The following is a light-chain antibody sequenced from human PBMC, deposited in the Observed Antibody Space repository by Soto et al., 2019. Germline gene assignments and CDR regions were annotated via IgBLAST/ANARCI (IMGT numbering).Light chain of an antibody. CDR3: QQYYGNTWA. CDR1: QSVLYSSNNKNY. Sequence: DIVMTQSPDSLAVSLGERATINCKSSQSVLYSSNNKNYLAWYQQKAGQPPKLLIYWASTRESGVPDRFSGSGSGTDFTLTISSLQAEDVAVYYCQQYYGNTWAFGQGTKVEIK. V-gene: IGKV4-1*01. CDR2: WAS. J-gene: IGKJ1*01.